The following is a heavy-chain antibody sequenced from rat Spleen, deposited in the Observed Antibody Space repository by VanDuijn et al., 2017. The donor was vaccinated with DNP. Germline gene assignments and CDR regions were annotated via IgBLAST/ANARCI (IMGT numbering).Heavy chain of an antibody. J-gene: IGHJ2*01. CDR1: GFTFSNYD. CDR3: ASFNYFDY. CDR2: ISPSGGST. D-gene: IGHD1-3*01. V-gene: IGHV5-25*01. Sequence: EVQLVESGGGLVQPGSSLKLSCAASGFTFSNYDMAWVRQAPTKGLEWVASISPSGGSTYYLDSVKGRFTVARDNTKSSLYLQMDSLRSEDTATYYCASFNYFDYWGQGVMVTVSS.